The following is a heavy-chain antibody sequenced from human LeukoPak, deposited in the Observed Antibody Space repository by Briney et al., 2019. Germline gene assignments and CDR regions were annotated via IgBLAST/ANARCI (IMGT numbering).Heavy chain of an antibody. CDR2: IYHSGYT. V-gene: IGHV4-39*01. CDR1: GGSINSSSYY. J-gene: IGHJ4*02. D-gene: IGHD3-10*01. CDR3: ARSSMFRGVTVDY. Sequence: ASETLSLTCTVSGGSINSSSYYWGWIRQPPGEALEWIGSIYHSGYTYYNPSLKSRVTISVDTSKSQFSLKLSSVTAADTAVYYCARSSMFRGVTVDYWGQGTPVTVSS.